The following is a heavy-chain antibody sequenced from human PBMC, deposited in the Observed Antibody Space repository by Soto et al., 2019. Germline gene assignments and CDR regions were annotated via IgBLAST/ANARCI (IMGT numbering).Heavy chain of an antibody. D-gene: IGHD3-22*01. CDR1: GGSISSYY. CDR2: IYYSGST. J-gene: IGHJ5*02. V-gene: IGHV4-59*01. Sequence: SETLSLTCTVSGGSISSYYWSWIRQPPGKGLEWIGYIYYSGSTNYNPSLKSRVTISVDTSKNQFSLKLSSVTAADTAVYYCASLYDSSGYYYPSHSGVGWFDPWGQGTLVTVSS. CDR3: ASLYDSSGYYYPSHSGVGWFDP.